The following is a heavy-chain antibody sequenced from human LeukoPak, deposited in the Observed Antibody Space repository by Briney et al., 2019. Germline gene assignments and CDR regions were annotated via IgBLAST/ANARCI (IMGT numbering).Heavy chain of an antibody. CDR1: GFTFSSYS. Sequence: KSGGSLRLSCAASGFTFSSYSMNWVRQAPGKGLEWVSSISSSSSYIYYADSVKGRFTISRDNAKNSLYLQMNSLRAEDTAVYYCARGGMYQPLLGYWGQGTLVTVSS. CDR3: ARGGMYQPLLGY. V-gene: IGHV3-21*01. CDR2: ISSSSSYI. D-gene: IGHD2-2*01. J-gene: IGHJ4*02.